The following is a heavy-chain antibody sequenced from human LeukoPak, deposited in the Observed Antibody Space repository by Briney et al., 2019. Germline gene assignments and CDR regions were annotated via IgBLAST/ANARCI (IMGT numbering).Heavy chain of an antibody. V-gene: IGHV1-18*01. D-gene: IGHD1-26*01. Sequence: ASVKVSCKASGYTFTSYGISWVRQAPGQGLERMGWISAYNGNTNYAQKLQGRVTMTTDTSTSTAYMELRSLRSDDTAVYYCAREVGAPASDAFDIWGQGTMVTVSS. CDR2: ISAYNGNT. J-gene: IGHJ3*02. CDR3: AREVGAPASDAFDI. CDR1: GYTFTSYG.